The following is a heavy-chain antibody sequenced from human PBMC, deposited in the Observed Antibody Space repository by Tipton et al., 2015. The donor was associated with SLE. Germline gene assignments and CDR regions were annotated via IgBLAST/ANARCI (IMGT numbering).Heavy chain of an antibody. J-gene: IGHJ3*02. CDR3: ARRSVVGAFDI. Sequence: LRLSCTVSGGSISSSSYYWGWIRQPPGKGLEWIGSIYYSGSTYYNPSLKSRVTISVDTSKNQFSLKLSSVTAADTAVYYCARRSVVGAFDIWGQGTMVTVSS. D-gene: IGHD1-26*01. V-gene: IGHV4-39*07. CDR1: GGSISSSSYY. CDR2: IYYSGST.